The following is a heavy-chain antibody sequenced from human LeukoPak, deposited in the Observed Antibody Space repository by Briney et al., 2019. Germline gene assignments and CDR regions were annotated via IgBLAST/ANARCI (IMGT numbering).Heavy chain of an antibody. Sequence: SETLSLTCAVYGGSFSGYYWSWIRQPPGKGLEWIGEINHSGSTNYNPSLKSRVTISVDTSKNQFSLKLSSVTAADTAVYYCARHKGIVVVPAAIPGFDYWGQGTLVTVSS. CDR3: ARHKGIVVVPAAIPGFDY. CDR2: INHSGST. CDR1: GGSFSGYY. D-gene: IGHD2-2*02. V-gene: IGHV4-34*01. J-gene: IGHJ4*02.